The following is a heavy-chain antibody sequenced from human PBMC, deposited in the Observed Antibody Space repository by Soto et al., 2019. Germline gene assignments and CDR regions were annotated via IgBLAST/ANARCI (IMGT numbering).Heavy chain of an antibody. Sequence: QVQLVQSGAEVKKPGASVKVSCKASGYTFTSYYMHWVRQAPGQGLEWMGIINPSGGSTSYAQKLQGRVTMTAHTSTSTVYMELSSLRSEHTAVYYCLSPTRSSWPYYYYGMDVWGQGTTVTVSS. J-gene: IGHJ6*02. CDR3: LSPTRSSWPYYYYGMDV. V-gene: IGHV1-46*01. CDR1: GYTFTSYY. CDR2: INPSGGST. D-gene: IGHD6-13*01.